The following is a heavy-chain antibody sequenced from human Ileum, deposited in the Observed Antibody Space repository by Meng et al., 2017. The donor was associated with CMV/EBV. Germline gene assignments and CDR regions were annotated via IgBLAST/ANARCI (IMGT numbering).Heavy chain of an antibody. J-gene: IGHJ4*02. CDR2: IYYSGGT. CDR3: ANYVVVPAAFFDY. V-gene: IGHV4-39*01. D-gene: IGHD2-2*01. CDR1: GGSISSSSYY. Sequence: TVSGGSISSSSYYWGWIRQPPGKGLEWIGSIYYSGGTYYNPSLKSRVTISVDTSKNQFSLKLSSVTAADTAVYYCANYVVVPAAFFDYWGQGTLVTVSS.